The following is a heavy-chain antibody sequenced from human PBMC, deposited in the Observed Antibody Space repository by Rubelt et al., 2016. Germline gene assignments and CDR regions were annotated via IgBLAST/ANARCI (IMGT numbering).Heavy chain of an antibody. J-gene: IGHJ2*01. CDR3: ARPPGLRNAYWYFDL. CDR2: IYYSGST. CDR1: GGSISSSSYY. V-gene: IGHV4-39*01. Sequence: QQQLQESGPGLVKPSETLSLTCTVSGGSISSSSYYWGWIRQPPGKGLEWIGSIYYSGSTYYNPSLKSRVTKYVDTSKNQIPLKLTSVTAAATAVYYGARPPGLRNAYWYFDLWGRGTLVTVSS. D-gene: IGHD4-17*01.